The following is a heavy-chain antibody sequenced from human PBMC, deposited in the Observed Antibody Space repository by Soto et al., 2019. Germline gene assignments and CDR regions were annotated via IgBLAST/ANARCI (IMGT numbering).Heavy chain of an antibody. CDR1: GYNFNQYY. V-gene: IGHV1-46*02. Sequence: QVQLMQSGAEVRKPGASVRLFCETSGYNFNQYYIHWVRQAPGQGLEWMGIINLRGGTTEYAHKFRGRVTVTGDTSTRTAYMELRSLRSDDTAIYFCARGPDDSDVPRWDYWGQGTLVTVSS. J-gene: IGHJ4*02. CDR2: INLRGGTT. D-gene: IGHD4-17*01. CDR3: ARGPDDSDVPRWDY.